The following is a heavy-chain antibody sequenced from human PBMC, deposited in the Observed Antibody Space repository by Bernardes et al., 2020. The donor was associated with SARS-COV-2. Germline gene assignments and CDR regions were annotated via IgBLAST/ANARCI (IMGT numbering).Heavy chain of an antibody. V-gene: IGHV1-8*01. J-gene: IGHJ4*02. D-gene: IGHD6-13*01. CDR2: MNPDTGNI. Sequence: ASVKVSCMASGYPFTSYDFNWVRQASGQGLEWMGWMNPDTGNIVYAQRFQGRVTMTRDTSIGTAYMELSSLTSEDSAVYYCYSSTWYGGGFDHWGQGPLVTVSS. CDR1: GYPFTSYD. CDR3: YSSTWYGGGFDH.